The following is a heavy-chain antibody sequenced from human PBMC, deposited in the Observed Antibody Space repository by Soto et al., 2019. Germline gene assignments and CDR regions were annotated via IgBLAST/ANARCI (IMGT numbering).Heavy chain of an antibody. J-gene: IGHJ4*02. Sequence: SETLSLTCTVSGGSISSSSYYWSWIRQPPGKGLEWIGYIYYSGSTNYNPSLKSRVTISVDTSKNQFSLKLSSVTAADTAVYYCARAGGLDYDILTGYEFDYWGQGTLVTVSS. D-gene: IGHD3-9*01. CDR1: GGSISSSSYY. CDR2: IYYSGST. V-gene: IGHV4-61*01. CDR3: ARAGGLDYDILTGYEFDY.